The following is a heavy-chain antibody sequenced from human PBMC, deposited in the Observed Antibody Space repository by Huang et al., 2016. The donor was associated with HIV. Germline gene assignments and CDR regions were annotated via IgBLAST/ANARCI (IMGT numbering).Heavy chain of an antibody. V-gene: IGHV3-74*02. CDR1: GFIFSDYW. Sequence: EVELAESGGGSVRPGQSLRLSCVGSGFIFSDYWMHWVRQIPGEGLMWVGRIESDGSSTSYAESVKGRFTMYRDKARNTVYLQMSSLRVDDTAVYYCVRAREKGYDFWSGYRYWGQGAQVTVSS. CDR3: VRAREKGYDFWSGYRY. D-gene: IGHD3-3*01. J-gene: IGHJ4*01. CDR2: IESDGSST.